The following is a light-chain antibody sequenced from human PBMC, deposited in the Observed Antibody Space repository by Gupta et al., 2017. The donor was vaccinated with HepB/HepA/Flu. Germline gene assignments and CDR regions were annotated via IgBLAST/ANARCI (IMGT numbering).Light chain of an antibody. CDR1: TSNIGSNP. Sequence: QSVLIQPPSASGTPGQRVTISCSGSTSNIGSNPVNWYQQLPRTAPKLLIYRNTHRPSGVPDRFSGSKSGTSGSLAISGLQSEDEADYYCAAWDDSLSGQVFGGGTKLTVL. J-gene: IGLJ3*02. CDR2: RNT. CDR3: AAWDDSLSGQV. V-gene: IGLV1-44*01.